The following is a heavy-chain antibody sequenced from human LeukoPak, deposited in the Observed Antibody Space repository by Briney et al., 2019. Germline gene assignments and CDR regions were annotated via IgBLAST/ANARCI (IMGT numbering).Heavy chain of an antibody. V-gene: IGHV4-39*01. Sequence: PSETLSLTCTVSGGSISSSSYYWGWIRQPPGKGLGWIGSIYYSGSTYYNPSLKSRVTISVDTSKNQFSLKLSSVTAADTAVYYCASGSGYVDYWGQGTLVTVSS. CDR3: ASGSGYVDY. CDR2: IYYSGST. D-gene: IGHD2-15*01. J-gene: IGHJ4*02. CDR1: GGSISSSSYY.